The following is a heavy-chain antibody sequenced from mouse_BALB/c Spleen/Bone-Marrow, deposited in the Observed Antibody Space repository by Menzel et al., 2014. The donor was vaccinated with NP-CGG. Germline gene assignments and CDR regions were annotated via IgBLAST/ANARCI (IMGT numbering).Heavy chain of an antibody. CDR3: ARKDRLGGAMDC. CDR1: GYSFTEYY. V-gene: IGHV1S34*01. Sequence: LVKTGASVKISCKTSGYSFTEYYIHWVKQSHGKSLEWIGYISCYNGATSYNQKFKDKATFTIDTSSSTAYMQLNSLTSEDSAVYYCARKDRLGGAMDCWGQGTSVTVSS. D-gene: IGHD3-2*01. J-gene: IGHJ4*01. CDR2: ISCYNGAT.